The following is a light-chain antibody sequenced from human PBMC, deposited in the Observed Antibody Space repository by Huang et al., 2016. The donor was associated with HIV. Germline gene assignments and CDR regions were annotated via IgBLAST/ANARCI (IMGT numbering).Light chain of an antibody. CDR1: ESILRN. V-gene: IGKV3-15*01. CDR3: QQYNKWHPYT. Sequence: VMTQSPATLSVSPGERATTSCRASESILRNFTWYQQRPGQPPRLLIYGASVRIPGIPDRFRGSGSGTEFSLTIISLQSEDFAVYYCQQYNKWHPYTYGQGTKLEIK. CDR2: GAS. J-gene: IGKJ2*01.